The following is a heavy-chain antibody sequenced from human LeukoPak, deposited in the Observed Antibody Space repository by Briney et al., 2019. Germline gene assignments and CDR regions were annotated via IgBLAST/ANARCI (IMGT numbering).Heavy chain of an antibody. D-gene: IGHD3-3*01. CDR1: GFTFSSYA. CDR2: ISGSGGST. V-gene: IGHV3-23*01. Sequence: GGSLRLSCAASGFTFSSYAMSWVRQAPGKGLEWVSAISGSGGSTYYADSVKGRFTISRDNSKNTLYLQMNSLRAEDTAVYYCAKGDKFWSGYYTGYYFDYWGQGTLVTVSS. J-gene: IGHJ4*02. CDR3: AKGDKFWSGYYTGYYFDY.